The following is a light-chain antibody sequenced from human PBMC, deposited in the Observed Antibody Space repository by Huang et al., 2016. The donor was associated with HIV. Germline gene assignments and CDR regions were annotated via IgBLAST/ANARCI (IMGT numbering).Light chain of an antibody. CDR1: HSVSSRF. J-gene: IGKJ4*01. Sequence: EIVLTQSPGTLSLSPGERATLSCRASHSVSSRFLAWFQQRPGQAPRLLIYAASSRATDIPDRCSGSGSGTDFTLTIRRLEAEDFAVYYCQHYGTSPLTFGGGTNVEIK. V-gene: IGKV3-20*01. CDR3: QHYGTSPLT. CDR2: AAS.